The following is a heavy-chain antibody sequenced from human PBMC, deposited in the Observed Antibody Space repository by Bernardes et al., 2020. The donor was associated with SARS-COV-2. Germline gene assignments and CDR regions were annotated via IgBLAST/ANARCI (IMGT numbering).Heavy chain of an antibody. CDR1: GFSVSSYG. CDR3: ARDFGGPVDH. CDR2: MNIDGSRT. Sequence: GGSLRLSCAASGFSVSSYGMHWVRKAPGKGLVWVSLMNIDGSRTDYADSVRGRFTIIRDNAQNTLYLQMNSLRIEDTAVYYCARDFGGPVDHWGQGTLVTVSS. J-gene: IGHJ4*02. D-gene: IGHD3-16*01. V-gene: IGHV3-74*01.